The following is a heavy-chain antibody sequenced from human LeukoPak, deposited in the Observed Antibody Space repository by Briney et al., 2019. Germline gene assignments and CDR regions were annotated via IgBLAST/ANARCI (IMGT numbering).Heavy chain of an antibody. CDR2: INTVNANT. V-gene: IGHV1-3*04. J-gene: IGHJ4*02. CDR1: GYTFTTYA. Sequence: ASVKVSCKASGYTFTTYALHWVRQAPGQGLEWMGWINTVNANTVSSEKFQGRVTITRDTSASTAYMELSSLRSEDTAVYYCARGSDTRSPYDYWGQGTLVTVSS. CDR3: ARGSDTRSPYDY. D-gene: IGHD1-26*01.